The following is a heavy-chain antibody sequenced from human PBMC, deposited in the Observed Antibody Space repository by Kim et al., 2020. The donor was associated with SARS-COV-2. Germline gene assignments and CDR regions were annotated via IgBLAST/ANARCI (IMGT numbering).Heavy chain of an antibody. Sequence: GGSLRLSCAASGFTLRNYKMHWVRQAPGKGLVWVSHINNGGSGTRYADSVKGRFTISRDNAKNTVYLQMNSLRAEDTAMYYCVRDLAHWGQGTLVTVPS. CDR2: INNGGSGT. V-gene: IGHV3-74*01. CDR1: GFTLRNYK. J-gene: IGHJ1*01. D-gene: IGHD3-3*02. CDR3: VRDLAH.